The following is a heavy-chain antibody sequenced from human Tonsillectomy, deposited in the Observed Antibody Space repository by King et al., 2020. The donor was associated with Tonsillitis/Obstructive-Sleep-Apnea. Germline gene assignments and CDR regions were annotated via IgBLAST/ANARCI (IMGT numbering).Heavy chain of an antibody. D-gene: IGHD3-3*01. CDR2: IWNDGSNK. CDR3: ARADDFSSGYRHLVDFDI. J-gene: IGHJ3*02. Sequence: QLVDSWLGLVHPGRSLRLSCAASGFTFISYAIHWVRQAPGKGLEWVAIIWNDGSNKYYADSVKGRFTISRDNSNNTLSLQMTSLSSGDTDVYYCARADDFSSGYRHLVDFDIWGHGTMVTVSS. CDR1: GFTFISYA. V-gene: IGHV3-33*01.